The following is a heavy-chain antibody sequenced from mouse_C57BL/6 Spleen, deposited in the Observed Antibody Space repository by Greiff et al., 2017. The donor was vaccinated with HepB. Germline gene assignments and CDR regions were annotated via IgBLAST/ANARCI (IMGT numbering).Heavy chain of an antibody. CDR3: ARKGHYEYDGPFAY. Sequence: VQLQQSGAELVRPGSSVKLSCKASGYTFTSYWMDWVKQRPGQGLEWIGNIYPSDSETHYNQKFKDKATLTVDKSSSTAYMQLSSLTSEDSAVYYCARKGHYEYDGPFAYWGQGTLVTVSA. V-gene: IGHV1-61*01. J-gene: IGHJ3*01. CDR1: GYTFTSYW. CDR2: IYPSDSET. D-gene: IGHD2-4*01.